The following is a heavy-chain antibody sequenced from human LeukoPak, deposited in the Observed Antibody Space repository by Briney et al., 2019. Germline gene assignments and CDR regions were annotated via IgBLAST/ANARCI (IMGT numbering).Heavy chain of an antibody. CDR2: IYSGGST. Sequence: PGGSLRLSCAASGFTFTSHAMSWVRQAPGKGLEWVSVIYSGGSTYYADSVKGRFTISRHNSKNTLYLQMNSLRAEDTAVYYCASGCSSTSCYGYYGMDVWGQGTTVTVSS. CDR1: GFTFTSHA. CDR3: ASGCSSTSCYGYYGMDV. V-gene: IGHV3-53*04. J-gene: IGHJ6*02. D-gene: IGHD2-2*01.